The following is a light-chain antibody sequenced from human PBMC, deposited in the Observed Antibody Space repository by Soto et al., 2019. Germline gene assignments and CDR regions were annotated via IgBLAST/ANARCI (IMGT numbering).Light chain of an antibody. J-gene: IGKJ4*01. V-gene: IGKV1-5*03. CDR3: QQYDSYPLT. Sequence: DVQMTQSPSTLSASVGDRVTITCRASQSISSWLAWYQQKPGKAPNLLIYKASSLESGVPSRFSGSGSGTEFTLTVSSLQPADFATYYCQQYDSYPLTFGGGTKV. CDR1: QSISSW. CDR2: KAS.